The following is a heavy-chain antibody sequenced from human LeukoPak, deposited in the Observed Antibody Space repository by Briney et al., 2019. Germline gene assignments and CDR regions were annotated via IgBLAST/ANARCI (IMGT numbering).Heavy chain of an antibody. CDR3: ARDPSRSAMASS. J-gene: IGHJ5*02. CDR1: GFTFSTNY. CDR2: IYSGGTT. D-gene: IGHD5-18*01. V-gene: IGHV3-53*01. Sequence: GGSLRLSCAASGFTFSTNYMNWVRQTPGKGLEWVSIIYSGGTTNYADSVKGRFTISRDNSKNTLYLQMNSLRAEDTAVYYCARDPSRSAMASSWGQGILVTVSS.